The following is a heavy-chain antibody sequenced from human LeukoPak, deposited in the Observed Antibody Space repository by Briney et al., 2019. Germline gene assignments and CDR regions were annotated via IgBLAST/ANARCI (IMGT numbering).Heavy chain of an antibody. Sequence: SETLSLTCTVSGASISSYYWTWIRQPPGKGLEWIGYIYYSGSSGSTFYNPSLRSRVTTSVDTSKNQFSLRLSSVTAADTAVYYRARGFRGVRGEIDYWGQGTLVTVSS. V-gene: IGHV4-59*01. J-gene: IGHJ4*02. CDR3: ARGFRGVRGEIDY. D-gene: IGHD3-10*01. CDR1: GASISSYY. CDR2: IYYSGSSGST.